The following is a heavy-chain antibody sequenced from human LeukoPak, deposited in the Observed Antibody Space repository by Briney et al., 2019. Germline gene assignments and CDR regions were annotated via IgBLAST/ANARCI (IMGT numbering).Heavy chain of an antibody. J-gene: IGHJ6*03. CDR2: IKQYEYEF. Sequence: GGSLTLSCAASGFTLSSFWMTGLRQAPARGLAWLAYIKQYEYEFSYGATVKGRFTISRDNVNNLLFLTMTRLSGEDTALYYCARATGTLRVSNFRAGREHFYYSMDLWGKGTAVTVSS. CDR3: ARATGTLRVSNFRAGREHFYYSMDL. CDR1: GFTLSSFW. V-gene: IGHV3-7*01. D-gene: IGHD4-17*01.